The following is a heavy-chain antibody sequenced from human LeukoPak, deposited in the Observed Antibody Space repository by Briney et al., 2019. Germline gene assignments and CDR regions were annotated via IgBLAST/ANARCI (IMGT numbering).Heavy chain of an antibody. CDR2: IYSGGTT. V-gene: IGHV3-53*04. Sequence: GGTLRLSCAASGFTVSTNCVTWVRQAPGKGLEWVSTIYSGGTTYYAASVMGRFTISRHNSRNTLYLQMNSLRAEDTAVYYCARVDTVMAYYFDLWGQGTLVTASS. J-gene: IGHJ4*02. D-gene: IGHD5-18*01. CDR3: ARVDTVMAYYFDL. CDR1: GFTVSTNC.